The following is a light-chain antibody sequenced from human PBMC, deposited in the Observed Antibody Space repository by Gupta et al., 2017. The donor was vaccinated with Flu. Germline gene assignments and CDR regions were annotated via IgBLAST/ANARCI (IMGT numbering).Light chain of an antibody. CDR1: QSVGSH. J-gene: IGKJ1*01. CDR2: KAS. CDR3: QQYNSYWT. V-gene: IGKV1-5*03. Sequence: DIPMTQSPSTLSASVGERVTITCRASQSVGSHLTWYQQKPGKAPTMLIYKASTLENGVPSRFSGSGSGTEFTLTSSSRQTDDFATYYGQQYNSYWTFGQGTKVEIK.